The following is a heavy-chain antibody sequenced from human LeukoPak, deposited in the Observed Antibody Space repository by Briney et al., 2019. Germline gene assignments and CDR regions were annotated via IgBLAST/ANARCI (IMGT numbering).Heavy chain of an antibody. Sequence: PGGSLRLSCTASGSTLSNFNIYAMSWVRQAPGKGLEWVSYISSRGTTIYYAGSVKGRFTIARDNAISSLYLQMNSLRAEDTAVYYCARSSGTSYYYIMDVWGQGTTVTVSS. D-gene: IGHD1-7*01. J-gene: IGHJ6*02. CDR1: GSTLSN. V-gene: IGHV3-48*03. CDR3: ARSSGTSYYYIMDV. CDR2: ISSRGTTI.